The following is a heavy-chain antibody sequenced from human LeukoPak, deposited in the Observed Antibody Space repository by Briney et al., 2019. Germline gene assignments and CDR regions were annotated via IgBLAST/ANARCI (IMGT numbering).Heavy chain of an antibody. CDR2: LHTSGST. V-gene: IGHV4-4*07. CDR3: ASYTDAFDI. Sequence: SETLSLTCTVSSGTISSYYWNWIRQLAGKGLEWIGRLHTSGSTNYNPSLKSRVTISVDTFKNQFSLTLSSVTAADAAVYYCASYTDAFDIWGQGTMVTVSS. J-gene: IGHJ3*02. CDR1: SGTISSYY. D-gene: IGHD3-16*01.